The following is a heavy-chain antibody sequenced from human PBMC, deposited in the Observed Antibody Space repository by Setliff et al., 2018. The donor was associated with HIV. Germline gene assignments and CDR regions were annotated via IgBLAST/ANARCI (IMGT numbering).Heavy chain of an antibody. J-gene: IGHJ6*02. CDR3: ARDGTTETTNYYYAMDV. D-gene: IGHD4-17*01. Sequence: GGSLRLSCAASGFTLSSYYMNWVRQAPGKGLEWVSYISRSSSRTEIYYADSVKGRFTISRDSAKNSLYLQMNSLRAEDTAVYYCARDGTTETTNYYYAMDVWGQGTTVTVSS. CDR2: ISRSSSRTEI. CDR1: GFTLSSYY. V-gene: IGHV3-48*04.